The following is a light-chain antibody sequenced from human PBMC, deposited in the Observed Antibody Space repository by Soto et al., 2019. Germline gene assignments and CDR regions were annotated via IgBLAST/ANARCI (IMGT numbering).Light chain of an antibody. Sequence: QSVLTQPPSASGTPGQTVTISCSGSRSNIGNNYVCWYQRLPGAAPKLLIYRNTQRPSGVPDRFSGSKSGTAASLAISGLRSEDEADYFCEAWDDSLSGHVFGTGTKVTVL. J-gene: IGLJ1*01. V-gene: IGLV1-47*01. CDR3: EAWDDSLSGHV. CDR2: RNT. CDR1: RSNIGNNY.